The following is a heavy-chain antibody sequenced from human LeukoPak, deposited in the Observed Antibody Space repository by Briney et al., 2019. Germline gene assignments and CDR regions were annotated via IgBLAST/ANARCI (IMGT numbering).Heavy chain of an antibody. CDR2: IYYSGST. CDR3: ARGYCTNAVCSLGPTQA. CDR1: GGSISSSSYY. V-gene: IGHV4-39*07. D-gene: IGHD2-8*01. J-gene: IGHJ4*02. Sequence: PSETLSLTCTVSGGSISSSSYYWGWIRQPPGKGLEWIGSIYYSGSTYYNPSLKSRVTISVDTSKNQFSLKLSSVTAADTAVYCCARGYCTNAVCSLGPTQAWGQGTLVTVSS.